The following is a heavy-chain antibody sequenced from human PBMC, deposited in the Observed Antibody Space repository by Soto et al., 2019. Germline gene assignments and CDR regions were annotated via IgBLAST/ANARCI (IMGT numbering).Heavy chain of an antibody. Sequence: PSETLSLTCTVSGGSINYQFWSWIRQPPGKGLEWIGYIFYSGSTSYNPSLKSRVTISVDTSKNQFSLNLSSLTAADTAVYYCATDRHYYDSKNWALTDYSGQATLVTVSS. D-gene: IGHD3-22*01. CDR2: IFYSGST. J-gene: IGHJ4*02. CDR1: GGSINYQF. V-gene: IGHV4-59*08. CDR3: ATDRHYYDSKNWALTDY.